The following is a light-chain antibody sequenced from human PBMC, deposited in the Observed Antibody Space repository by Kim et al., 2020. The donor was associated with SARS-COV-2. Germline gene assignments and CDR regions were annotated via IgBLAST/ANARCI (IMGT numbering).Light chain of an antibody. CDR3: SSYTNRISPHVI. V-gene: IGLV2-14*03. CDR2: DVS. Sequence: QSALTQPASVSGSPGQSITISCTGSSSDVGGFNYVSWYQQHPGKAPKLMIYDVSHRPSGVSNRFSGSKSGNTASLTISGLQAEDEADYHCSSYTNRISPHVIFGGGTKVTVL. J-gene: IGLJ2*01. CDR1: SSDVGGFNY.